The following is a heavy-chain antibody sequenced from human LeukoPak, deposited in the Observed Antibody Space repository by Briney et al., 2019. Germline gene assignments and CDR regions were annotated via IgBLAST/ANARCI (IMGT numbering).Heavy chain of an antibody. CDR1: GGSITSTTYF. CDR2: ISYSGNT. J-gene: IGHJ4*02. Sequence: SETLSLTCTVSGGSITSTTYFWGWVRQPQGRDLEWLGTISYSGNTYYNPSLKSRLTLSVDTSKNQFSLTLNSVTAADTAIYYCARLRARLGYCISTSCHGYFDYWAQGTLVTVSS. CDR3: ARLRARLGYCISTSCHGYFDY. V-gene: IGHV4-39*01. D-gene: IGHD2-2*01.